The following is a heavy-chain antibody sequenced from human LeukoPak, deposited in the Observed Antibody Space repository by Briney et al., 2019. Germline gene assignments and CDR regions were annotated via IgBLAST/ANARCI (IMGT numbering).Heavy chain of an antibody. J-gene: IGHJ4*02. CDR1: GFTFDDYA. CDR2: ISWNSGSI. D-gene: IGHD2-21*01. V-gene: IGHV3-9*03. CDR3: AKDGCGGDCYIDY. Sequence: PGGSLRLSCTASGFTFDDYAMHWVRQAPGKGLEWVSGISWNSGSIGYAGSVKGRFTISRDNAKNSLYLQMNSLRAEAMALYYCAKDGCGGDCYIDYWGQGTLVTVSS.